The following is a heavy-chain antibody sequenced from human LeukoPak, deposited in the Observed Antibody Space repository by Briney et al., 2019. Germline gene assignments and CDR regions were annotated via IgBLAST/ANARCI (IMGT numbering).Heavy chain of an antibody. CDR2: IYTSGST. J-gene: IGHJ4*02. CDR1: GGSISSYY. D-gene: IGHD3-22*01. Sequence: KTSETLSLTCTVSGGSISSYYWSWIRPPAGKGLEWIGRIYTSGSTNYNPSLKSRVTMSVDTSKNQFSLKLSSVTAADTAVYYCARDFRYYDSSGYYYFGYWGQGTLVTVSS. CDR3: ARDFRYYDSSGYYYFGY. V-gene: IGHV4-4*07.